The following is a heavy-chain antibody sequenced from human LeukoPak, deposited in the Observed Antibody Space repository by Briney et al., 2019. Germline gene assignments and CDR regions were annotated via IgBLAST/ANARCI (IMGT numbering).Heavy chain of an antibody. CDR1: GFTFSSYA. J-gene: IGHJ4*02. CDR3: TRDILRGWDYFDY. V-gene: IGHV3-23*01. D-gene: IGHD6-19*01. Sequence: GGSLRLSCAASGFTFSSYAMSWVRQAPGKGLEWVSAISGSGGSTYYADSVKGRFTISRDNSKNTLYLQMNSLKTEDTAVYYCTRDILRGWDYFDYWGQGTLVTVSS. CDR2: ISGSGGST.